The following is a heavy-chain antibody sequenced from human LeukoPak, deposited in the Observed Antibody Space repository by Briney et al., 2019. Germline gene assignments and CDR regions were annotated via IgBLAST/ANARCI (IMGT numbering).Heavy chain of an antibody. CDR1: GYTFTSNY. V-gene: IGHV1-69*06. CDR2: IIPIFGTA. CDR3: AREWDNSGYEGPDAFDI. J-gene: IGHJ3*02. Sequence: SVKVSCKAFGYTFTSNYMHWVRQAPGQGLEWMGGIIPIFGTANYAQKFQGRVTITADKSTSTAYMELSGLRSEDTAVYYCAREWDNSGYEGPDAFDIWGQGTMVTVSS. D-gene: IGHD5-12*01.